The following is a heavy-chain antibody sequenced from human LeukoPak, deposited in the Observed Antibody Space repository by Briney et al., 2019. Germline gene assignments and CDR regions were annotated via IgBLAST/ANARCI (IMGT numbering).Heavy chain of an antibody. Sequence: EASVKVSCKASGGTFSSYAISWVRQAPGQGLEWMGGIIPIFGTANYAQKFQGRVTITADKSTSTAYMELSSLRSEDTAVYYCATSPTYYYDSSGPLGWFDPWGQGTLVTVSS. CDR2: IIPIFGTA. V-gene: IGHV1-69*06. D-gene: IGHD3-22*01. CDR3: ATSPTYYYDSSGPLGWFDP. J-gene: IGHJ5*02. CDR1: GGTFSSYA.